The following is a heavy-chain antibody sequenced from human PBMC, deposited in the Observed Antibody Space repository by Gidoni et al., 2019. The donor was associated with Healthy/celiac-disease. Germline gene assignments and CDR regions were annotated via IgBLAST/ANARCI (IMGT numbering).Heavy chain of an antibody. Sequence: QVQLQASGPGLEKPSVTLSLTRTVSGRSISSYYWRWIRQPAGKGLEWIGRIYTSGSTNYHPALKSRVTMSVDTSKNQFSLKLRSVTAADTAVYYCARERYWDSGYDSDWFDPWGQGTLVTVSS. D-gene: IGHD5-12*01. CDR1: GRSISSYY. CDR2: IYTSGST. CDR3: ARERYWDSGYDSDWFDP. J-gene: IGHJ5*02. V-gene: IGHV4-4*07.